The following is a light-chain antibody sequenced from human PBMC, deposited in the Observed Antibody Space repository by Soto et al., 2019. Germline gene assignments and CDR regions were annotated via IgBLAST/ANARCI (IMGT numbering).Light chain of an antibody. CDR1: QSVNSN. Sequence: EIGMTQPPAALSVKPEEGPTLSCRASQSVNSNLAWYQQKPGQAPRLLIYGASSRATGIPARFSGSGSGTEFTLAITSLQSEDFAVYYCQQRSNLPHIPFCQGTRLEI. J-gene: IGKJ5*01. CDR3: QQRSNLPHIP. CDR2: GAS. V-gene: IGKV3-15*01.